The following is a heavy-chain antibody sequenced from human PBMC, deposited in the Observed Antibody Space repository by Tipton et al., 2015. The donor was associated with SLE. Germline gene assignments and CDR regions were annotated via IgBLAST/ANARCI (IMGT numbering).Heavy chain of an antibody. V-gene: IGHV3-43*01. D-gene: IGHD6-13*01. CDR2: ISWDGGST. CDR3: AKGQSLAYSSSWYSFDY. Sequence: SLRLSCAASGFTFDDYTMHWVRQAPGKGLEWVSLISWDGGSTYYADSVKGRFTISRDNSKNSLYLQMNSLRTEDTALYYCAKGQSLAYSSSWYSFDYWGQGTLVTVSP. CDR1: GFTFDDYT. J-gene: IGHJ4*02.